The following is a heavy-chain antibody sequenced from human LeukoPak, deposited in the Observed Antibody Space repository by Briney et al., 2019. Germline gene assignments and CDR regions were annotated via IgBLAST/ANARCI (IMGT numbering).Heavy chain of an antibody. Sequence: SETLSLTCTVSGGSISSTGYYWGWIRQPPGKWLEWIGNIYYSGSTYYNPSLKSRVTISLDTSKNQFSLKLSSVTATDTAVYYCARGRGLAVAGVWGQGTLVTVSS. CDR2: IYYSGST. CDR3: ARGRGLAVAGV. J-gene: IGHJ4*02. CDR1: GGSISSTGYY. V-gene: IGHV4-39*01. D-gene: IGHD6-19*01.